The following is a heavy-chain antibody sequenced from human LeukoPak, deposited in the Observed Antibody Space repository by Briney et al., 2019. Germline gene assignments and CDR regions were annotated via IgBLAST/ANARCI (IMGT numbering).Heavy chain of an antibody. D-gene: IGHD3-10*01. J-gene: IGHJ5*02. CDR1: AGSISSSSYY. CDR3: ARPYGHHWFDP. Sequence: SETLSLTCPVSAGSISSSSYYWGWIRQPPGKGLEWIASIYYSGSTYYNPSPKTPFPISVDPSKNQFSLKLSSLTAAPTAAYYCARPYGHHWFDPWGQGTLVTVSS. V-gene: IGHV4-39*07. CDR2: IYYSGST.